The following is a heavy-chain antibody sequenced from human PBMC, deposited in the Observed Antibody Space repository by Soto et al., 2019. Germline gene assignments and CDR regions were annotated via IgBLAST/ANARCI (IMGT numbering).Heavy chain of an antibody. J-gene: IGHJ4*01. V-gene: IGHV3-23*01. D-gene: IGHD3-22*01. CDR3: AKMDDSGGSRGAPFDY. CDR1: GFSFSNYA. Sequence: GGSLRLCCAASGFSFSNYAMTWVRQTPGKGLEWVSTISSSGGTTYYADSVKGRFTISRDNSKNTLFLQMNSLRAEDTAIYYCAKMDDSGGSRGAPFDYRAPRTLVTVSS. CDR2: ISSSGGTT.